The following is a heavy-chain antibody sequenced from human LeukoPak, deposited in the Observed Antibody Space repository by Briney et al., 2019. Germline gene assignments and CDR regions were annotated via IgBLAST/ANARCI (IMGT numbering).Heavy chain of an antibody. V-gene: IGHV4-59*08. CDR1: GGSISSYY. Sequence: SETLSLTCTVSGGSISSYYWSWIRQPPGKGLEWIGYIYYSGSTNYNPSLKSRVTISVDTSKNQFSLKLSSVTAADTAVYYCARGGRVVVPAAMSEVDYWGQGTLVTVSS. J-gene: IGHJ4*02. CDR2: IYYSGST. D-gene: IGHD2-2*01. CDR3: ARGGRVVVPAAMSEVDY.